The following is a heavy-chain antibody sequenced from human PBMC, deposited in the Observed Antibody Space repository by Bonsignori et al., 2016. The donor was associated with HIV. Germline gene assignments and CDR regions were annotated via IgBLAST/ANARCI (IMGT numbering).Heavy chain of an antibody. J-gene: IGHJ6*02. D-gene: IGHD2-15*01. CDR1: GGSMTDYY. CDR3: ARDKRGGSSMDA. Sequence: QVQLQESGPGLVKPSETLSLICTVSGGSMTDYYWSWIRQSPEKGLEWIGYIYYVGSTTYNPSLESRVTISVDRSKNQFSLSLKSVTAADTAVYYCARDKRGGSSMDAWGQGTTVTVSS. CDR2: IYYVGST. V-gene: IGHV4-59*01.